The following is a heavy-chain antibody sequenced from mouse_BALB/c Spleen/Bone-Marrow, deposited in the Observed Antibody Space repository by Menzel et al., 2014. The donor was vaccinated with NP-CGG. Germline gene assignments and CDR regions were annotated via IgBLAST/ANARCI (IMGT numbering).Heavy chain of an antibody. CDR3: ARGGYGNYGRFAY. D-gene: IGHD2-10*02. CDR1: GYTFTSYW. Sequence: VQLLESGAALVRPGASVKLSCKASGYTFTSYWMNWVKQRPEQGLEWIGRIDPYDSETHYNQKFKDKAILTVDKSSSTAYMQLSSLTSEDSAVYYCARGGYGNYGRFAYWGQGTLVTVSA. V-gene: IGHV1-74*04. J-gene: IGHJ3*01. CDR2: IDPYDSET.